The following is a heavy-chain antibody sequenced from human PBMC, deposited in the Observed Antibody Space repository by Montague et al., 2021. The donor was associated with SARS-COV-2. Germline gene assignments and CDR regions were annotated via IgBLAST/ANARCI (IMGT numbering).Heavy chain of an antibody. CDR2: INGYNGDT. D-gene: IGHD3-10*01. J-gene: IGHJ1*01. V-gene: IGHV1-18*01. Sequence: SVKVSCKASGYTFSSYGVSWVRQAPGQGLEWMGWINGYNGDTNYLQKFQGRVTMTKDTSTSTVYMELRSLRSDDTAVYYCARDRPYLWFGDESLPEYLHHWGQGTLVTVSS. CDR1: GYTFSSYG. CDR3: ARDRPYLWFGDESLPEYLHH.